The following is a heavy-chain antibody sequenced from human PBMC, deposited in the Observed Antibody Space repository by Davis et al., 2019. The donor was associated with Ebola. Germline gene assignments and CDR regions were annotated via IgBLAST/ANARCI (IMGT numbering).Heavy chain of an antibody. CDR1: GGSIGSGGYY. CDR2: IYYSGST. D-gene: IGHD4-11*01. V-gene: IGHV4-61*08. CDR3: ARATYSNDNWFDP. J-gene: IGHJ5*02. Sequence: MPSETLSLTCTVSGGSIGSGGYYWSWIRQPPGKGLEWIGNIYYSGSTNYNPSLKSRVTMSVDTSNNQFSLKLRSVTAADTAVYYCARATYSNDNWFDPWGQGTLVTVSS.